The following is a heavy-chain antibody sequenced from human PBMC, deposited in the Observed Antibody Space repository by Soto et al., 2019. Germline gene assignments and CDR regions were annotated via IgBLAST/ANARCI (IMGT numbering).Heavy chain of an antibody. D-gene: IGHD3-3*01. Sequence: GGSLRLSCAASGFTFSSYSMNWVRQAPGKGLEWVSSISSSSSYIYYADSVKGRFTISRGNAKNSLYLQMNSLRAEDTAVYYCATSQISGRPRGGAFDIWGQGTMVTVSS. CDR1: GFTFSSYS. V-gene: IGHV3-21*01. J-gene: IGHJ3*02. CDR3: ATSQISGRPRGGAFDI. CDR2: ISSSSSYI.